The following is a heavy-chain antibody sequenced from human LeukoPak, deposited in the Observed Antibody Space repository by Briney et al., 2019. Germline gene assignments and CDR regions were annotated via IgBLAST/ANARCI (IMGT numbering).Heavy chain of an antibody. J-gene: IGHJ4*02. D-gene: IGHD3-3*01. CDR1: GYTFTGYY. Sequence: ASVKVSCKASGYTFTGYYMHWVRQAPGQGLEWMGWINPNSGGTNYAQKFQGRVTMTRDTSISTAYMELSRLRSDDTAVYYCPRSILEWLLPDYWGQGTLVTVSS. CDR2: INPNSGGT. V-gene: IGHV1-2*02. CDR3: PRSILEWLLPDY.